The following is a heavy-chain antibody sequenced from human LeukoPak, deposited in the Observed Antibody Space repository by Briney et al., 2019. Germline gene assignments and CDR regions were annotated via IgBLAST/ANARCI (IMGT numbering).Heavy chain of an antibody. V-gene: IGHV1-69*15. CDR3: ARGRATYYDFWSGYYPLDY. J-gene: IGHJ4*02. CDR1: GGTFSSYA. CDR2: IIPIFGTA. D-gene: IGHD3-3*01. Sequence: SVKVSCKASGGTFSSYAISWVRQAPGQGLEWMGRIIPIFGTANYAQKFQGRVTITADESTSTAYMELSSLRSEDTAVYYCARGRATYYDFWSGYYPLDYWGQGTLVTVSS.